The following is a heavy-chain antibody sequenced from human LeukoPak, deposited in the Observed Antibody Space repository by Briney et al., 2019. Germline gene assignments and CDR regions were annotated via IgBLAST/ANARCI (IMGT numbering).Heavy chain of an antibody. CDR2: MNPNSGNT. CDR3: ARDRRDMITFGGVIVRWSLVDHNWFDP. V-gene: IGHV1-8*01. J-gene: IGHJ5*02. D-gene: IGHD3-16*02. CDR1: GYTFTSYD. Sequence: GASVKVSCKASGYTFTSYDINWVRQATGQGLEWMGWMNPNSGNTGYAQKFQGRVTMTTDTSTSTAYMELRSLRSDDTAVYYCARDRRDMITFGGVIVRWSLVDHNWFDPWGQGTLVTVSS.